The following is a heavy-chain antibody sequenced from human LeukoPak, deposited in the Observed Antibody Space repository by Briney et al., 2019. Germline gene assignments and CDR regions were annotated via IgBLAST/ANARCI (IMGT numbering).Heavy chain of an antibody. CDR3: ARWPRDYGSGSYYDY. CDR2: ITATGDTA. Sequence: GSLRLSCEASGFTFSKCAMSWVRQAPGKGLEWVAIITATGDTAYYADSVKGRFTISRDNSRNTVYMQMDSLRAEDTAVYYCARWPRDYGSGSYYDYWGQGTLVTVSS. J-gene: IGHJ4*02. V-gene: IGHV3-23*01. CDR1: GFTFSKCA. D-gene: IGHD3-10*01.